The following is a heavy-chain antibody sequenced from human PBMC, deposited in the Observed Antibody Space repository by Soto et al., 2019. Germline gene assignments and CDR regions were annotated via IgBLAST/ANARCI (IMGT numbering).Heavy chain of an antibody. V-gene: IGHV4-31*03. D-gene: IGHD5-18*01. CDR2: IYYSGST. J-gene: IGHJ6*02. Sequence: TSETLSLTCTVSGGSISSGGYYWSWIRQHPGKGLEWIGYIYYSGSTYYNPSLKSRVTISVDTSKNQFSLKLSSVTAADTAVYYCAIDRKGQLWLQNDYYYGMDVWGQGTTVTVSS. CDR1: GGSISSGGYY. CDR3: AIDRKGQLWLQNDYYYGMDV.